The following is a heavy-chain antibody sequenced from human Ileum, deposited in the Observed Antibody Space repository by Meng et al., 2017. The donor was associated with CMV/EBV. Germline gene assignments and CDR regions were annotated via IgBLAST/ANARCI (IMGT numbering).Heavy chain of an antibody. CDR2: IERSGTDI. D-gene: IGHD7-27*01. J-gene: IGHJ4*02. Sequence: VQLVGSGGGLVKPGGSLRLSCAVSQFIFSTDDMNWVRQAPGKGLGWVASIERSGTDIAYADSVEGRFTISRDIPKNALYLQMNSLRAEDTAVYYCATDPNWGTLWGQGALVTVSS. CDR1: QFIFSTDD. CDR3: ATDPNWGTL. V-gene: IGHV3-21*02.